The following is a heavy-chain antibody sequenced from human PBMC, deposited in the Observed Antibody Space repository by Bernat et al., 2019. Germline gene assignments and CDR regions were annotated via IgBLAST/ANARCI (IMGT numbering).Heavy chain of an antibody. CDR1: GYTFTSYG. CDR3: ARDGYIWGTHSYRRGHYFDY. J-gene: IGHJ4*02. Sequence: QVQLVQPGAEVKKPGAPVKASCKDSGYTFTSYGISWVRQAPGQGLEWMGWISAYNGNTNYAQKLQGRVTMTTDTSTSTAYMELRSLRSDDTAVYYCARDGYIWGTHSYRRGHYFDYWGQGTLVTVSS. CDR2: ISAYNGNT. D-gene: IGHD3-16*01. V-gene: IGHV1-18*01.